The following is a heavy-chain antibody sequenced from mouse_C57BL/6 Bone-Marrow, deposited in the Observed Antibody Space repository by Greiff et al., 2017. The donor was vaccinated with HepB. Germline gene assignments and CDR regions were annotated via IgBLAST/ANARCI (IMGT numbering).Heavy chain of an antibody. V-gene: IGHV1-81*01. Sequence: LVESGAELARPGASVKLSCKASGYTFTSYGISWVKQRTGQGLEWIGEIYPRSGNTYYNEKFKGKATLTADKSSSTAYMELRSLTSEDSAVYFCARSLYGSSGRFAYWGQGTLVTVSA. D-gene: IGHD1-1*01. CDR2: IYPRSGNT. CDR3: ARSLYGSSGRFAY. CDR1: GYTFTSYG. J-gene: IGHJ3*01.